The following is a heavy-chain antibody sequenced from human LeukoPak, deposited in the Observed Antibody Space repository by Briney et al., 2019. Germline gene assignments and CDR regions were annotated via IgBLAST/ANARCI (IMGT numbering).Heavy chain of an antibody. J-gene: IGHJ4*02. CDR2: SSAYNCNT. CDR1: VYTFTSYG. CDR3: ARDHYDILTGYHHFDY. V-gene: IGHV1-18*01. Sequence: ASVTVSCKASVYTFTSYGISGVRQAPGQGLEWMGWSSAYNCNTNYAQKLQGRVTMTTDTSTSTAYMELRSLRSDDTAVYYCARDHYDILTGYHHFDYWGQGTLVTVSS. D-gene: IGHD3-9*01.